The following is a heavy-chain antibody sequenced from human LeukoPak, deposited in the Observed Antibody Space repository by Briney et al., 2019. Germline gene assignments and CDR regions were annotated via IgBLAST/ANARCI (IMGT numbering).Heavy chain of an antibody. CDR2: INHSGST. CDR1: GGSFSGYY. V-gene: IGHV4-34*01. J-gene: IGHJ3*02. CDR3: ARHGGVRDDAFDI. Sequence: SETLSLTCAVYGGSFSGYYWSWIRQPPGKGLEWIGEINHSGSTKYNPSLKSRITISVDTSKSQFSLKLSSVTAVDTAVYYCARHGGVRDDAFDIWGQGTMVTVSS. D-gene: IGHD3-16*01.